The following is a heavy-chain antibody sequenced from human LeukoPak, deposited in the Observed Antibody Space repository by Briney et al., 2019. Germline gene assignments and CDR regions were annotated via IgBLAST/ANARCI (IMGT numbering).Heavy chain of an antibody. J-gene: IGHJ2*01. V-gene: IGHV4-59*01. Sequence: SETLSLTCNVSGGSISSYYWSWIRQPPGKGLEWIGYIYYSGSTNYNPSLKSRVTISVDTSKNQFSLKLSSVTAADTAVYYCAARDYYDSSAYWYFDLWGRGTLVTVSS. D-gene: IGHD3-22*01. CDR3: AARDYYDSSAYWYFDL. CDR2: IYYSGST. CDR1: GGSISSYY.